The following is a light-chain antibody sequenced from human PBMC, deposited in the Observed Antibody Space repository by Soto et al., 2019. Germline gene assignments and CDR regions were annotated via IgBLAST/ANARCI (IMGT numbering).Light chain of an antibody. CDR3: SSFRSSSTSYV. V-gene: IGLV2-14*03. J-gene: IGLJ1*01. CDR1: SSDIGDSNY. CDR2: DVS. Sequence: QSALTQPASVSGSPGQSSTISCTGTSSDIGDSNYVSWYQQHPGKDPKLVIYDVSHRPSGVSNRFSGSKSANTASLTISGLQAEDEADYYCSSFRSSSTSYVFGTGTKVTVL.